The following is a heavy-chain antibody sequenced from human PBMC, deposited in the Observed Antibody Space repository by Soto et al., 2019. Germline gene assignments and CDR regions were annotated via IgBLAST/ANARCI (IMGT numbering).Heavy chain of an antibody. CDR1: GFTFDDYT. CDR3: AKDIARALGYCSGGSCYSAVPYYYGMDV. J-gene: IGHJ6*02. D-gene: IGHD2-15*01. CDR2: ISWDGGIT. Sequence: PGGSLRLSCAAAGFTFDDYTMHWVRQAPGKGLEWVSLISWDGGITYYADSVKGRFTISRDNSKNSLYLQMNSLRTEDTALYYCAKDIARALGYCSGGSCYSAVPYYYGMDVWGQGTTVTVS. V-gene: IGHV3-43*01.